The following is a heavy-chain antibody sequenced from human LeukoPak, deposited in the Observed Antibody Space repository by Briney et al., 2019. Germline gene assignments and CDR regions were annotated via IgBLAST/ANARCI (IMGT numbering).Heavy chain of an antibody. V-gene: IGHV3-30*04. J-gene: IGHJ4*02. CDR2: ISYGGSNK. CDR3: ARDLPAVAGIY. Sequence: GGSLRLSCVASGFTFSNYAMHWVRQAPGKGLEWVAVISYGGSNKFYADSVKGRFTVSRDNSKNTLYLQVISLRAEDTAVYYCARDLPAVAGIYWGQGTLVTVSS. CDR1: GFTFSNYA. D-gene: IGHD6-19*01.